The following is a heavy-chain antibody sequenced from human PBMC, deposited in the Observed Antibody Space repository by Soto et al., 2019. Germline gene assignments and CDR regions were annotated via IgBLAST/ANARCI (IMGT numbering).Heavy chain of an antibody. CDR2: IDWDDDK. V-gene: IGHV2-70*04. Sequence: SGPTLVNPTQTLTLTCTFSGFSLSTSGMRVSWIRQPPGKALEWLARIDWDDDKFYSTSLKTRLTISKDTSKNQVVLTMTNMDPVDTATYYCARDPAEGYCSGGSCYPYYYYGMDVWGQGTTLTVSS. CDR1: GFSLSTSGMR. J-gene: IGHJ6*02. CDR3: ARDPAEGYCSGGSCYPYYYYGMDV. D-gene: IGHD2-15*01.